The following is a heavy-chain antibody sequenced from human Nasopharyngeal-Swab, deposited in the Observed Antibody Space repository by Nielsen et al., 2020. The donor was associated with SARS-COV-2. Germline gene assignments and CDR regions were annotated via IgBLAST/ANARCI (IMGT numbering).Heavy chain of an antibody. J-gene: IGHJ6*02. CDR1: GFTFSSYD. CDR2: IGTAGDT. D-gene: IGHD6-25*01. CDR3: AKDCGLRAAYYYYGMDV. Sequence: GESLKISCAASGFTFSSYDMHWVRQATGKGLEWVSAIGTAGDTYYPGSVKGRFTISRENAKNTLYLQMNSLSAEDTAVYYCAKDCGLRAAYYYYGMDVWGQGTTVTVSS. V-gene: IGHV3-13*04.